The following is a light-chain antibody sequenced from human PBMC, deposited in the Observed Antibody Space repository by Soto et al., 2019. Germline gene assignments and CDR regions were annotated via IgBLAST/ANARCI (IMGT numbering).Light chain of an antibody. CDR1: QSISSY. J-gene: IGKJ2*01. CDR2: AAS. CDR3: QQSYSTPYT. Sequence: DIQMTQSPSSLSASVGDRVTITCRASQSISSYVNWYQQKPGKAPKFLIYAASSLQSGVPSRSSGSGSGTDFTLTISSLQPEDFATYYCQQSYSTPYTFGQGTKLEIK. V-gene: IGKV1-39*01.